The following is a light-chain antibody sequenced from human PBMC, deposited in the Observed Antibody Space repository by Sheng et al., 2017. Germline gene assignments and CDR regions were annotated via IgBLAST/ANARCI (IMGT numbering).Light chain of an antibody. CDR2: SAS. V-gene: IGKV1-6*02. J-gene: IGKJ1*01. Sequence: AIQMTQSPSSLSASVGDRVTITCRASQGIRNDLGWYQQKPGKAPKLLIYSASSLQSGVPSRFSGSGSGTDFTLTISSLQPEDFATYYCQQYNGYSWTFGQGTKVEIK. CDR1: QGIRND. CDR3: QQYNGYSWT.